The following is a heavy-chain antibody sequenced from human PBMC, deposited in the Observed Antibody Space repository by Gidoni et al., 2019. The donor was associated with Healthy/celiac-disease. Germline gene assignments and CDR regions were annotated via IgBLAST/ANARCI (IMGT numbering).Heavy chain of an antibody. V-gene: IGHV3-23*01. Sequence: EVQLLESGGGLVQPGGSLRLACTASGFTFTRYAISWVRQAPGKGLEWVSAISGSGGSTYYADSVKGRFTISRDNSKNTLYLQMNSLRAEDTAVYYCAQTPLGTMVRGVIGYWVQGTLVTVSS. CDR1: GFTFTRYA. CDR2: ISGSGGST. J-gene: IGHJ4*02. CDR3: AQTPLGTMVRGVIGY. D-gene: IGHD3-10*01.